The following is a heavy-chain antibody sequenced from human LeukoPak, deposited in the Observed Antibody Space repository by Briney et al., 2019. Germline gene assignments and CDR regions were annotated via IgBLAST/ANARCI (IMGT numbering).Heavy chain of an antibody. CDR2: VNYRGSN. Sequence: SETLSLSCGVTGGSVSSGGYYWSWIRQPPGKGLEWLGYVNYRGSNNYNSFLKSRVTISVDTSKNQVTLKVGAVTAADTAVYYCARTATGGGYWGQGILVTVSS. CDR3: ARTATGGGY. D-gene: IGHD1-14*01. J-gene: IGHJ4*02. CDR1: GGSVSSGGYY. V-gene: IGHV4-61*08.